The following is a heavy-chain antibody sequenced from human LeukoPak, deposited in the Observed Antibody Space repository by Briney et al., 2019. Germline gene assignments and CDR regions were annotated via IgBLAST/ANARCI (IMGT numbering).Heavy chain of an antibody. V-gene: IGHV5-51*01. Sequence: GESLKISCKSSGYSFTSNWIGWVRQMPGKGLEWMGILYPGDSETKYSPSFQGQVTISADKSISTAYLQWSSLKASDTAMYYCARHARGDDILTGYYKSPDYWGQGTLVTVSS. CDR1: GYSFTSNW. J-gene: IGHJ4*02. CDR2: LYPGDSET. D-gene: IGHD3-9*01. CDR3: ARHARGDDILTGYYKSPDY.